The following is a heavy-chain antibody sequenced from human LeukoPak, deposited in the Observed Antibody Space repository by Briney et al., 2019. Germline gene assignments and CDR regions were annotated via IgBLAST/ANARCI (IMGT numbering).Heavy chain of an antibody. D-gene: IGHD5/OR15-5a*01. V-gene: IGHV3-30-3*01. CDR1: GFTFSSYA. J-gene: IGHJ4*02. CDR3: ARAGLYSVSGLDS. Sequence: GGSLRLSCAASGFTFSSYAMHWVRQAPGKGLEWVAVISYDGSNKYYADSVKGRFTISRDNAKNSLYLQLNSLRAEDTAVYYCARAGLYSVSGLDSRGQGTLVIVSS. CDR2: ISYDGSNK.